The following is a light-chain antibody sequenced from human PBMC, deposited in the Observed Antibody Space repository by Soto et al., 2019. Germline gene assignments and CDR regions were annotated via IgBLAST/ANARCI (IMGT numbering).Light chain of an antibody. CDR3: QQQWT. J-gene: IGKJ1*01. V-gene: IGKV3-11*01. CDR2: DAS. CDR1: QSVSSY. Sequence: EIVLTQSPATLSFSPEQSRTLSCRASQSVSSYLAWYQQKPGQAPRLLIYDASNRATGIPARFSGSGSGTDFTLTISSLEPEDFAVYYCQQQWTFGQGTKVDIK.